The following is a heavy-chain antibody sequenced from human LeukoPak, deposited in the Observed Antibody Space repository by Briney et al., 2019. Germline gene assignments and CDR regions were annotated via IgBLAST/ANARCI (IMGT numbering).Heavy chain of an antibody. CDR2: IRYDGSIK. CDR3: AADTSRGSYYYYYYMDV. D-gene: IGHD1-26*01. V-gene: IGHV3-30*02. CDR1: GFTFSTYG. Sequence: GGSLRLSCAASGFTFSTYGMHWVRQAPGKGLEWVAFIRYDGSIKYYVDSVKGRFTISRDNSKNTLYLEMNSLRAEDTAVYYCAADTSRGSYYYYYYMDVWGKGTTVTVSS. J-gene: IGHJ6*03.